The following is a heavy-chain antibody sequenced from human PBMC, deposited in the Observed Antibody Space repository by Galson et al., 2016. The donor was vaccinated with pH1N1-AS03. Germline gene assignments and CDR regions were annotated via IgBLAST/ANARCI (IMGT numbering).Heavy chain of an antibody. Sequence: QSGAEVTKPGESLKISCKGSGYNFDTYYIAWVRQMPGKGLEWIGVIYPGYSHTSYSPSLQGQVTISADKSTSAAHLQWSSLKASDTGRYYCARHSRSDLSSHFDLWGRGTLVTVSS. CDR1: GYNFDTYY. D-gene: IGHD3-16*02. CDR2: IYPGYSHT. V-gene: IGHV5-51*01. CDR3: ARHSRSDLSSHFDL. J-gene: IGHJ2*01.